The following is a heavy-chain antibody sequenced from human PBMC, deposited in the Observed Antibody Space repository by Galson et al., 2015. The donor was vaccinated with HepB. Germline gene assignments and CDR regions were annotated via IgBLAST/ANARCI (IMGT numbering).Heavy chain of an antibody. CDR2: IIPNRGGT. CDR1: GYRFSAYY. V-gene: IGHV1-2*02. D-gene: IGHD2-21*01. J-gene: IGHJ6*02. CDR3: ARDHVVAGPDYNYFGMDV. Sequence: SVKVSCKASGYRFSAYYIYWVRQAPGQGLEWMGWIIPNRGGTKYAQKFQGRVTMTRDTSSSTAYMQLSGLTSDDTAVYYCARDHVVAGPDYNYFGMDVWGQGTAVIVS.